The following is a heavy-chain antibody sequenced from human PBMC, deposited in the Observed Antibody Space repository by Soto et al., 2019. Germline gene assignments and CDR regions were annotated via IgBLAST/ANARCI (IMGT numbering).Heavy chain of an antibody. D-gene: IGHD6-19*01. Sequence: ASVQVSCKASGYTFTAYAMHWVRQAPGQGLEWMGWINPNSGDATYAQKFQGRVTMTMDTSITTAYMELSSLSYDDTAVYYCAREAAAVLLLDYWGKGTLVTV. J-gene: IGHJ4*02. V-gene: IGHV1-2*02. CDR3: AREAAAVLLLDY. CDR1: GYTFTAYA. CDR2: INPNSGDA.